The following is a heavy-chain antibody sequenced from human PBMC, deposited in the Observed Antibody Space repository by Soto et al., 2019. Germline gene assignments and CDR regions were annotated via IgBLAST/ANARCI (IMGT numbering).Heavy chain of an antibody. Sequence: QVQLQESGPGLVKPSQTLSLTCAVSGGSISSGGAYYWSWIRQSPGKGLEWIAYIHYSGSTYYNSSLKRRVTMSVDTGKNQFSLKVSSVTAADTAVYYCARSPKGLGNFDYWGQGTLVTVSS. D-gene: IGHD3-10*01. CDR3: ARSPKGLGNFDY. V-gene: IGHV4-30-4*01. J-gene: IGHJ4*02. CDR1: GGSISSGGAYY. CDR2: IHYSGST.